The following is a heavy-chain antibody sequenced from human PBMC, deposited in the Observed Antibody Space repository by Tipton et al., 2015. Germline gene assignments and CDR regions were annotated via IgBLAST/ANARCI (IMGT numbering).Heavy chain of an antibody. CDR2: TYDSGRT. J-gene: IGHJ4*02. D-gene: IGHD2-15*01. CDR3: AREVRHCAGGSCYSLDH. CDR1: GASISSSNYY. Sequence: TPSLTCSVSGASISSSNYYWDWVRQPPGKGLEWIGNTYDSGRTSYNPSLRSRVTISADVSQNQFSLRLSSVTAADTAVYYCAREVRHCAGGSCYSLDHWGQGALVTVSS. V-gene: IGHV4-39*02.